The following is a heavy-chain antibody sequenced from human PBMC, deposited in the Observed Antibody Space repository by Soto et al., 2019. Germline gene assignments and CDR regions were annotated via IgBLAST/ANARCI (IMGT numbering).Heavy chain of an antibody. V-gene: IGHV1-69*13. CDR1: GGTFSSYA. D-gene: IGHD6-19*01. CDR2: IIPIFGTA. Sequence: SVKVSCKASGGTFSSYAISWVRQAPGQGLEWMGGIIPIFGTANYAQKFQGRVTITADESTSTAYMELSSLRSEDTAVYYCARDSRIAVAGSFFDYWGQGTLVTVSS. J-gene: IGHJ4*02. CDR3: ARDSRIAVAGSFFDY.